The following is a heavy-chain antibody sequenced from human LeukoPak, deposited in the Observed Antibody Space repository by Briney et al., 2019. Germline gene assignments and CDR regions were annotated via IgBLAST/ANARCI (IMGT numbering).Heavy chain of an antibody. CDR2: IKLDGSEK. CDR1: GFTFGKYW. V-gene: IGHV3-7*03. D-gene: IGHD3-3*01. J-gene: IGHJ4*02. Sequence: GGSLRLSCVASGFTFGKYWMSWVRQASGKGLEWVANIKLDGSEKNYVDSVKGRFTISRDNTKNSLYLQMNSLRVEDTAVFYCARDQYDTWSRRGNFDSWGQGTLVIVSS. CDR3: ARDQYDTWSRRGNFDS.